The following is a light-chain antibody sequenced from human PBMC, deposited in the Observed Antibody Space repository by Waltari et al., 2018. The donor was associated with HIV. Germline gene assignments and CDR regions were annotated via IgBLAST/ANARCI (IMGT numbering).Light chain of an antibody. CDR1: SSNIGGNF. Sequence: QSVLTQPPSASGTPGQRVTISCSGSSSNIGGNFVYWYQQLPGTAPKLHIYRDNQRPSGVPDRFSGSKSGTSASLAINGLRSEDEADYYCAAWDDSLSGLYVFGTGTKVTVL. J-gene: IGLJ1*01. V-gene: IGLV1-47*01. CDR2: RDN. CDR3: AAWDDSLSGLYV.